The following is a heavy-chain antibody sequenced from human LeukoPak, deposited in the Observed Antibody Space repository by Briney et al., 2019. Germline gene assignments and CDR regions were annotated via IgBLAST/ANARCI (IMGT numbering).Heavy chain of an antibody. V-gene: IGHV4-59*01. CDR1: GGSFSGYY. Sequence: PSETLSLTCAVYGGSFSGYYWSWIRQPPGKGLEWIGYIYYSGNTKYNPSLKSRVTISIDTSKNQFSLKLSSVTAADTAVYYCARDVMDRGGSIFDFWGQGTLVTVSS. D-gene: IGHD3-10*01. CDR3: ARDVMDRGGSIFDF. CDR2: IYYSGNT. J-gene: IGHJ4*02.